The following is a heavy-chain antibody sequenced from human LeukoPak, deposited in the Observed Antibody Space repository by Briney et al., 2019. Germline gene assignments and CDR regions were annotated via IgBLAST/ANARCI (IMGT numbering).Heavy chain of an antibody. D-gene: IGHD5-24*01. CDR1: GGSFSGYY. CDR3: ASNQDGYNSNQPWAFDI. V-gene: IGHV4-34*01. Sequence: KPSETLSLTCAVYGGSFSGYYWSWIRQPPGKGLEWIGEINHSGSTNYNPSLKSRVTISVDTSKNQFSLKLSSVTAADTAVYYCASNQDGYNSNQPWAFDIWGQGTMVTVSS. CDR2: INHSGST. J-gene: IGHJ3*02.